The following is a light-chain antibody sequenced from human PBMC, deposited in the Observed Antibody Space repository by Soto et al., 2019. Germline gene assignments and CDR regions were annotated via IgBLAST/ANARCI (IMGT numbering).Light chain of an antibody. CDR3: QPRNIWPSYT. V-gene: IGKV3-11*01. CDR1: QSVSSY. J-gene: IGKJ5*01. CDR2: DAS. Sequence: EIVLTQSPATLSLSPGERATLSCRASQSVSSYLAWYQHKPGQAPRLLIHDASNRATGIPARFSGSGSGTDFTLTISSLEAEYFAVYYSQPRNIWPSYTFGQRTGLEI.